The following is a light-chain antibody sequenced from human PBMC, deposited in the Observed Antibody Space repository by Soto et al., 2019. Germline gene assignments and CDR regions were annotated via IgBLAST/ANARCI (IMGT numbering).Light chain of an antibody. J-gene: IGLJ1*01. Sequence: SVLTQPASVSGSPGQSITISCSGTSSDVGGYNSVSWYQQNPGKAPKLMIFEVSERPSGVSNRFSGSKSGNTASLTISGLQAEDEADYYCSSYTTSSTRVFGTGTKVTV. V-gene: IGLV2-14*01. CDR2: EVS. CDR3: SSYTTSSTRV. CDR1: SSDVGGYNS.